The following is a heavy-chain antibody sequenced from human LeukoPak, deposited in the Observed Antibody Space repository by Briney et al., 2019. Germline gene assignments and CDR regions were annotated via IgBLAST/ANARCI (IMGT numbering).Heavy chain of an antibody. V-gene: IGHV3-21*01. CDR1: GFTFSSYS. D-gene: IGHD1-26*01. CDR2: ISSSSSYI. Sequence: GGSLRLSCAASGFTFSSYSMNWVRQAPGKGLEWVSSISSSSSYIYYADSVKGRFTISRDNAKNSLYLQMNSLRAEDTAVYYCARDFHSGSYYAYFDYWGQGTLVTVSS. J-gene: IGHJ4*02. CDR3: ARDFHSGSYYAYFDY.